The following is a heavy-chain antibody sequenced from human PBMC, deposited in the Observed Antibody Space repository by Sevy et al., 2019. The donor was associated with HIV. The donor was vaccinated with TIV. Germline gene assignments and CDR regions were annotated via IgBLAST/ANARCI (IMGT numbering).Heavy chain of an antibody. CDR1: GFTFSKYS. Sequence: LSFTCAASGFTFSKYSMSWVRQPPGKGLEWVSTLSFGCGEINYADSVKGRFTISRDNSKSSVYLQMNNLRPEDTAVYYCAREGCTKPHDYWGQGTLVTVSS. CDR3: AREGCTKPHDY. V-gene: IGHV3-23*01. D-gene: IGHD2-8*01. CDR2: LSFGCGEI. J-gene: IGHJ4*02.